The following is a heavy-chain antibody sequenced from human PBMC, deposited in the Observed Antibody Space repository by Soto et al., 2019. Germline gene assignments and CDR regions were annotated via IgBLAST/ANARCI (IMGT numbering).Heavy chain of an antibody. CDR1: GFAFSSAW. J-gene: IGHJ4*02. CDR3: SYDSSRGDY. Sequence: PGGTLRVSCAAPGFAFSSAWMSWVRQAPGKGLEWVGRLKSEAAGGTTDYAAPVKGRFTTSRDDSKNTLYLQMNSLKTDDAAVYYCSYDSSRGDYWGLGTLVTVSS. D-gene: IGHD3-22*01. V-gene: IGHV3-15*01. CDR2: LKSEAAGGTT.